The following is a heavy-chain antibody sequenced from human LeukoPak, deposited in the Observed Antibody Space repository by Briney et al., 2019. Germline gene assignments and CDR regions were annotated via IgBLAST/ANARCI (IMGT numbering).Heavy chain of an antibody. V-gene: IGHV3-23*01. CDR3: AKGSYYYDSADYFDY. J-gene: IGHJ4*02. Sequence: PGGSLRLSCAASGFTFSSYAMSWVRQAPGKGLEWVSTISGNGGNTYYADSVKGRVTISRDNSKNTLYLQMNSLRAEDTAVYHCAKGSYYYDSADYFDYWGQGTLVTVSS. D-gene: IGHD3-22*01. CDR1: GFTFSSYA. CDR2: ISGNGGNT.